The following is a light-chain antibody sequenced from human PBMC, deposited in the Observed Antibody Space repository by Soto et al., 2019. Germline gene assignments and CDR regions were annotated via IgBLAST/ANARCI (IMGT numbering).Light chain of an antibody. V-gene: IGKV3-20*01. J-gene: IGKJ5*01. Sequence: EIVLTQSPDTLSLSPGESATLSCRASQSVSNNYLAWYQQKPGQAPRLLIYGASNRATGIPDRFSGSGSGTDFTLTISRLEPEDFAVYYCQQYGSSLITFGQGTRLEIK. CDR2: GAS. CDR1: QSVSNNY. CDR3: QQYGSSLIT.